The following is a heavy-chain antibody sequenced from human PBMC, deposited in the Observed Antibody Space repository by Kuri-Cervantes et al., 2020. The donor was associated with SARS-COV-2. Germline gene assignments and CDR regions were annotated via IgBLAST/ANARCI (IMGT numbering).Heavy chain of an antibody. CDR3: ARDSSITPRDLDY. D-gene: IGHD6-13*01. V-gene: IGHV3-33*08. J-gene: IGHJ4*02. CDR1: GFTFSSYS. CDR2: IRYDGSNK. Sequence: GGSLRLSCAASGFTFSSYSMNWVRQAPGKGLEWVAVIRYDGSNKYYADSVKGRFTISRDNSKNTLYLQMNSLRAEDTAVYYCARDSSITPRDLDYWGQGTLVTVSS.